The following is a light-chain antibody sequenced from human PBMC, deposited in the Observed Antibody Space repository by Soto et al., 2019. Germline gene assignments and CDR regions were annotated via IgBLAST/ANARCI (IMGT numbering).Light chain of an antibody. CDR3: AAWDDSVIAPV. CDR1: SSNIGSDT. Sequence: QAVVTQPPSPSGTPGQRVTISCSGSSSNIGSDTVNWYQQLPGTAPKLLIYSNNQRPSGVPDRFSCSKSGTSATLAISGLQSEDEAEYYCAAWDDSVIAPVFGGGTKLTVL. CDR2: SNN. J-gene: IGLJ3*02. V-gene: IGLV1-44*01.